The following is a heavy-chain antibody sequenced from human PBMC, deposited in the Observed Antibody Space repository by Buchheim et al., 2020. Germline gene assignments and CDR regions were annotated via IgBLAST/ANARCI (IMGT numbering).Heavy chain of an antibody. J-gene: IGHJ6*02. D-gene: IGHD1-14*01. CDR3: ARNRGTGYGMDV. CDR1: GGSISSGGYY. CDR2: IYYSGST. Sequence: QVQLQESGPGLVKPSQTLSLTCTVSGGSISSGGYYWSWIRQHPGTVLEWVGYIYYSGSTNYNPSLKSRVTISVDTTKKQFSLKMSSVTAADTAVYYCARNRGTGYGMDVWGQGTT. V-gene: IGHV4-31*03.